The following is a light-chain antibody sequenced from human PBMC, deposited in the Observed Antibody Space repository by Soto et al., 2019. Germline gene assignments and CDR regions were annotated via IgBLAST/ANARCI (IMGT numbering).Light chain of an antibody. CDR3: QQAYSFPLT. CDR2: GPS. CDR1: QGIAGW. Sequence: DIELVQSPSSLSASVGDRVTVTCRASQGIAGWLAWYQQKPGQAPKLIIYGPSTVHSGVSTRFSGSGSGTDFTLTISNLQPEDFATYYCQQAYSFPLTFGGGTKVEMK. V-gene: IGKV1D-12*01. J-gene: IGKJ4*01.